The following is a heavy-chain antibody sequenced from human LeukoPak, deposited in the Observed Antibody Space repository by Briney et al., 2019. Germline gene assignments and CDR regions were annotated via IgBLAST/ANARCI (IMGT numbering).Heavy chain of an antibody. CDR3: ALAPNSNWFDF. CDR1: GDSTSNFY. CDR2: IHYSGSS. Sequence: SETLSLTCTVSGDSTSNFYWNWIRQSPGKGLEWIGNIHYSGSSVYNPSLKSRVTIAIDKSRRQFFLKLNTVTGADTAVYFCALAPNSNWFDFWGPGTLVTVSS. V-gene: IGHV4-59*03. J-gene: IGHJ5*01. D-gene: IGHD2-8*01.